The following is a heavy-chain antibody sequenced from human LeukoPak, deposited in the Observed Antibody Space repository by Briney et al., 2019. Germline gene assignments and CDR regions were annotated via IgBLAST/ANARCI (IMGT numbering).Heavy chain of an antibody. V-gene: IGHV1-2*02. Sequence: GASVKVSCKASGYTFTGYYMHWVRQAPGQGLEWMGWINPNSGGTNYAQKFQGRVTMTRDTSISTAYMELSRLRSDDTAVYYCATDDGSGSYYVKFDYWGQGTLVTVSS. CDR2: INPNSGGT. CDR1: GYTFTGYY. D-gene: IGHD3-10*01. CDR3: ATDDGSGSYYVKFDY. J-gene: IGHJ4*02.